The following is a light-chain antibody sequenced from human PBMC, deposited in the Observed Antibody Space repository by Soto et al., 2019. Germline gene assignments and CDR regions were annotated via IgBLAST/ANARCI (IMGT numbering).Light chain of an antibody. V-gene: IGKV1-12*01. CDR1: QGISSW. CDR2: ASS. J-gene: IGKJ1*01. CDR3: QQASSFPQT. Sequence: DIQMTQSPSSVSASVGDRVTMTCRASQGISSWIVWYQQKAGKAPKLLIYASSKLQSGVPSRFSGSGSGIDFTLTISSLQPEDSATYYCQQASSFPQTFGQGTKVEIK.